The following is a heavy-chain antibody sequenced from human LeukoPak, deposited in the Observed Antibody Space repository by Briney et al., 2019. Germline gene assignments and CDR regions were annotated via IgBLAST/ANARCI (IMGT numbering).Heavy chain of an antibody. CDR3: ARAPITSPFYFDY. J-gene: IGHJ4*01. CDR2: INLSGGST. Sequence: GGSLRLSCTASGFAFDEHGMSWVRQVPGKGLEWVSGINLSGGSTGYADPLRCRFTISRDNAKNSLYLQMDSLRAEDTALYYCARAPITSPFYFDYWGHGTLVTVSS. CDR1: GFAFDEHG. V-gene: IGHV3-20*04. D-gene: IGHD2-2*01.